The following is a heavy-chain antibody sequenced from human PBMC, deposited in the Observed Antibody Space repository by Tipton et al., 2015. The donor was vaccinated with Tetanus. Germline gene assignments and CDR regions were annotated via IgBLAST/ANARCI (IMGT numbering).Heavy chain of an antibody. J-gene: IGHJ6*02. CDR3: VRHSGWFNFYRGIDV. D-gene: IGHD6-13*01. V-gene: IGHV4-59*08. CDR2: VYFSGST. Sequence: TLSLTCTVSGGSVNSYYWSWIRQSPGRGLEWIGYVYFSGSTKYNPSHASRVTISVDTSNNQISLNLNSVTAADTAVYYCVRHSGWFNFYRGIDVWGQGTTVTVSS. CDR1: GGSVNSYY.